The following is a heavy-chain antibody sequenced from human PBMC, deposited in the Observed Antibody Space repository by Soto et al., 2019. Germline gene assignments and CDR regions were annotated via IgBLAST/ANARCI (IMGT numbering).Heavy chain of an antibody. CDR1: GSTFSSYW. CDR2: IKPDGSAK. Sequence: PGGSLRLSCAASGSTFSSYWMNWVRQAPGKGLEWVANIKPDGSAKYYVDSVQGRFTISRDNAKNSLYLQMTSLRAEDTAVYYCARGYFDRLFYFDYCSQGSLVTVSS. CDR3: ARGYFDRLFYFDY. J-gene: IGHJ4*02. D-gene: IGHD3-9*01. V-gene: IGHV3-7*03.